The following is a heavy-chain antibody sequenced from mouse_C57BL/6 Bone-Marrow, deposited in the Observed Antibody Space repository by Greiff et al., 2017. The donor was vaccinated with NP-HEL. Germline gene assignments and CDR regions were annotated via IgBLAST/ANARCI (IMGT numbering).Heavy chain of an antibody. V-gene: IGHV1-47*01. CDR2: FHPYNDDT. CDR3: AMGCNCWYYFYY. J-gene: IGHJ2*01. D-gene: IGHD2-1*01. Sequence: VQLQESGAELVKPGASVKMSCKASGYTFTTYPIEWVKQNHGKSLEWIGNFHPYNDDTEYNEKFKNKATLTVEKSSSTVYLELTRLTSDDSSVYYCAMGCNCWYYFYYWGQGTTLTVSS. CDR1: GYTFTTYP.